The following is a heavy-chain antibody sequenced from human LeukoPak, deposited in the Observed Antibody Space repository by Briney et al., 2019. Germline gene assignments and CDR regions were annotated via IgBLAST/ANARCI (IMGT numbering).Heavy chain of an antibody. CDR2: ISYDGSNK. CDR1: GFTFSSYG. CDR3: AKDKVGYYDSSLPSF. D-gene: IGHD3-22*01. J-gene: IGHJ3*01. Sequence: PGGSLRLSCAASGFTFSSYGMHWVRQAPGKGLEWVAVISYDGSNKYYADSVKGRFTISRDSSKNTLYLQMNSLRAEDTAVYYCAKDKVGYYDSSLPSFWGQGTMVTVSS. V-gene: IGHV3-30*18.